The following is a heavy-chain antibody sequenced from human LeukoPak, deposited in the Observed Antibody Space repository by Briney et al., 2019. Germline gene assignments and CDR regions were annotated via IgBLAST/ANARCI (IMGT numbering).Heavy chain of an antibody. V-gene: IGHV3-74*03. CDR1: GFTFSSYW. Sequence: PGGSLRLSCAASGFTFSSYWMSWVRQGSGKGLVWVSRINTDGSNTTYADSVKGRFTISRDNAKNTLYLQMNSLRSEDTAVYYCARDMYSSGWSYYFDHWGQGTLVTVSS. J-gene: IGHJ4*02. CDR2: INTDGSNT. D-gene: IGHD6-19*01. CDR3: ARDMYSSGWSYYFDH.